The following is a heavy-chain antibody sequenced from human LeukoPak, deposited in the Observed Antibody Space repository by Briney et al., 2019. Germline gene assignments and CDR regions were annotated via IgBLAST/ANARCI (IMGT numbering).Heavy chain of an antibody. CDR1: GYKFISYW. J-gene: IGHJ5*01. CDR3: ATGYKWFDS. CDR2: IYPADSDT. Sequence: GESLKISCQGSGYKFISYWIGWVRQMPGKGLEWMGIIYPADSDTRYSPSFQGQVTISADKSTSTTYLQWNSLKASDTAVYYCATGYKWFDSWGQGTLVTVSS. V-gene: IGHV5-51*01.